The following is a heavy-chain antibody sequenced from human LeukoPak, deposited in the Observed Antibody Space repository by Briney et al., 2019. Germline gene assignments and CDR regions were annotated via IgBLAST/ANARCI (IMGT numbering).Heavy chain of an antibody. CDR2: ISAYNGNT. Sequence: ASVKVPCKASGYTFTSYGISWARQAPGQGLEWMGWISAYNGNTNYAQKLQGRVTMTTDTSTSTAYMELRSLRSDDTAVYYCARDGFGVATISPADNWGQGTLVTVSS. D-gene: IGHD5-12*01. V-gene: IGHV1-18*01. CDR1: GYTFTSYG. J-gene: IGHJ4*02. CDR3: ARDGFGVATISPADN.